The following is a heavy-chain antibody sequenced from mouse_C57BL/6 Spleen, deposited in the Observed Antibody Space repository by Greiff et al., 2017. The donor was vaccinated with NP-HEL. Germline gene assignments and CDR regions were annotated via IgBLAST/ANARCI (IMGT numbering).Heavy chain of an antibody. V-gene: IGHV1-72*01. CDR2: IDPNSGGT. CDR3: ARFDCDDGDYCDY. D-gene: IGHD2-4*01. CDR1: GYTFTSYW. Sequence: QVQLQQPGAELVKPGASVKLSCKASGYTFTSYWMHWVKQRPGRGLEWIGRIDPNSGGTKYNEKFKNKATLTVDKSSSTAYMQRGILTSEDSAVYYCARFDCDDGDYCDYWGQGTTLTVSS. J-gene: IGHJ2*01.